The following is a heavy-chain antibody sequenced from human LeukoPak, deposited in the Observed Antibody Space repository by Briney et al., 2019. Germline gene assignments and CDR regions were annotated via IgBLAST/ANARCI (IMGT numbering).Heavy chain of an antibody. CDR3: ARDRGDGYSGYDGFDY. CDR1: GFTFRSYT. CDR2: FSGRSNYI. V-gene: IGHV3-21*01. J-gene: IGHJ4*02. D-gene: IGHD5-12*01. Sequence: GGSLRLSCAASGFTFRSYTMNWVRQAPGKGLEWVSSFSGRSNYIYYADSVRGRFTISRDNAKNSLYLQMNSLRAEDTAMYYCARDRGDGYSGYDGFDYWGQGTLVTVSS.